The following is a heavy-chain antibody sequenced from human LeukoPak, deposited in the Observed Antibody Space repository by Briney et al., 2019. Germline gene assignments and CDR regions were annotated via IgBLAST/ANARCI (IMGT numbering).Heavy chain of an antibody. CDR1: GFDFGAYE. D-gene: IGHD3-22*01. CDR2: FAGSDTTK. J-gene: IGHJ4*02. V-gene: IGHV3-48*03. CDR3: TTLGYHLDS. Sequence: GGSLRLSCAASGFDFGAYEMNWVRQAPGKGLEWVAYFAGSDTTKYYADSVRGRSTFSRDNAKKSLYLQMNSLRAEDTALYYCTTLGYHLDSWGQGTLVTVSS.